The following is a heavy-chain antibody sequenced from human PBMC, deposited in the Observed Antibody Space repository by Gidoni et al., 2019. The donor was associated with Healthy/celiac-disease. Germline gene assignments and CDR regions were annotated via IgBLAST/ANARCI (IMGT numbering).Heavy chain of an antibody. CDR3: AKGRTVTTYYYYYMDV. V-gene: IGHV3-23*01. D-gene: IGHD4-4*01. CDR1: GFTFSTYA. Sequence: EVQLLESGGGLVQPGGSLRLSCAASGFTFSTYALSGVRQAPGTGLEWVSAISGSGGSTYYADSVKGRFTISRDNSKNTLYLQMNSLRAEDTAVYYCAKGRTVTTYYYYYMDVWGKGTTVTVSS. CDR2: ISGSGGST. J-gene: IGHJ6*03.